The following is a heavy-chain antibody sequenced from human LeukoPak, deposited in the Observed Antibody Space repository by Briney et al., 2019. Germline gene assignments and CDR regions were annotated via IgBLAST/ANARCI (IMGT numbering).Heavy chain of an antibody. CDR2: ITSIGRT. Sequence: SQTLTLSCTASGYSISSGRYYWNWIAQPAGQGLEWIGRITSIGRTTYKPSLKSRVTISIDTSKNQFSLKLSSVTAADTAVYYCARLYSSNWRLEYWGQGTLVTVSS. J-gene: IGHJ4*02. D-gene: IGHD6-13*01. CDR3: ARLYSSNWRLEY. V-gene: IGHV4-61*02. CDR1: GYSISSGRYY.